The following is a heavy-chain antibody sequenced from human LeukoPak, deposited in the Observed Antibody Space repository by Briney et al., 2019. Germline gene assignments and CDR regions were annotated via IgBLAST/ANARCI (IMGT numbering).Heavy chain of an antibody. CDR3: ARHVGPGMPVTTELSSYYYYHGMDV. V-gene: IGHV5-51*01. CDR1: GYSFTSYW. J-gene: IGHJ6*04. D-gene: IGHD4-17*01. Sequence: GESLKISCKSSGYSFTSYWIAWVRQMPGKGLEWMGIIYPGDSSTTYSPSFRGQVTIPADKSITTAYLQWSSLEASDTAIYYCARHVGPGMPVTTELSSYYYYHGMDVWGKGTTVTVSS. CDR2: IYPGDSST.